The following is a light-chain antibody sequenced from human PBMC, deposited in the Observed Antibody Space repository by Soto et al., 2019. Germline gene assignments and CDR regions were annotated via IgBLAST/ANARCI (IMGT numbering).Light chain of an antibody. J-gene: IGLJ1*01. CDR1: HNDIGTYDY. Sequence: QSVLTQPTSVSGSPGQSITISCTGNHNDIGTYDYVSWYQQHPGRAPRLLIHGVTTRPSGISDRFSASKSGLTASLTISGLQPEDEADYYCSSFTSNRLFGSGTKVTVL. CDR3: SSFTSNRL. CDR2: GVT. V-gene: IGLV2-14*03.